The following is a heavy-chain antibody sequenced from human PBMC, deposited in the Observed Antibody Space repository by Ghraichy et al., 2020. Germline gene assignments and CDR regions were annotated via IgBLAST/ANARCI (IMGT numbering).Heavy chain of an antibody. Sequence: GGSLRLSCAASGFTFSSYAMSWVRQAPGKGLEWVSAISGSGGSTYYADSVKGRFTISRDNSKNTLYLQMNSLRAEDTAVYYCAKDRPTYYDFWSGYSGGLDYWGQGTLVTVSS. CDR2: ISGSGGST. CDR1: GFTFSSYA. J-gene: IGHJ4*02. V-gene: IGHV3-23*01. CDR3: AKDRPTYYDFWSGYSGGLDY. D-gene: IGHD3-3*01.